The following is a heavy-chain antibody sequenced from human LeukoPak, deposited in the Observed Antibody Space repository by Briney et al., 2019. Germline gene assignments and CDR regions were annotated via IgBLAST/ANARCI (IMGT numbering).Heavy chain of an antibody. CDR2: ITGSGDST. J-gene: IGHJ4*02. CDR1: GFTFSNYA. D-gene: IGHD1-14*01. CDR3: AKDYHTTDSYSEPFDY. Sequence: GGSLRLSCAASGFTFSNYAMSWVRQAPGKGLEWVSGITGSGDSTYYAVSVKGRFSISRDNSKNTLYLQMNSLRAEDTAIYYCAKDYHTTDSYSEPFDYWGQGTLVTVSS. V-gene: IGHV3-23*01.